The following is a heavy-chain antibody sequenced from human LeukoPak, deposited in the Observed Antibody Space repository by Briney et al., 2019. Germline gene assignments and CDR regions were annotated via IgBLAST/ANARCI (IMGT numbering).Heavy chain of an antibody. D-gene: IGHD2/OR15-2a*01. Sequence: PEGSLRLSCAASGFAFSRYWMHWVRQAPGKGLVWVSRINSDGRSAVYADSVKGRFTISRDNAKNTLYLQMDSLRAEDTAVYYCTRVSTTDDYWGQGTLVTVSS. CDR2: INSDGRSA. CDR3: TRVSTTDDY. J-gene: IGHJ4*02. CDR1: GFAFSRYW. V-gene: IGHV3-74*01.